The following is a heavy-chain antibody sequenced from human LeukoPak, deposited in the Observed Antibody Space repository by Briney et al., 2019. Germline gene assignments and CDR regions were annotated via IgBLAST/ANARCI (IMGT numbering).Heavy chain of an antibody. CDR1: GFTFSAHD. CDR2: VNTDGSYT. D-gene: IGHD6-13*01. V-gene: IGHV3-30*04. J-gene: IGHJ4*02. Sequence: GGSLRLSCAVSGFTFSAHDMHWVRQPPGKGLDWVAVVNTDGSYTSYAASVKGRFTISRDNSENTVVLQMNSLSVDDTAVYYCARQSLAASGLDSWGQGMLVTVSS. CDR3: ARQSLAASGLDS.